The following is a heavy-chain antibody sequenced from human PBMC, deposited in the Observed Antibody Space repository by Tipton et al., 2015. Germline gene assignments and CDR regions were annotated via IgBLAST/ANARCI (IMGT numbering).Heavy chain of an antibody. V-gene: IGHV4-61*01. J-gene: IGHJ4*02. D-gene: IGHD3-10*01. CDR2: IYYSGRT. Sequence: TLSLTCTVSGGSVSNGSYYWSWIRQPPGKGLEWIGYIYYSGRTNYNPSLESRVTISVDTSKNQFSLILGSVTAADTAVYYCARRVVRGANDYWGQGTLVTVSS. CDR3: ARRVVRGANDY. CDR1: GGSVSNGSYY.